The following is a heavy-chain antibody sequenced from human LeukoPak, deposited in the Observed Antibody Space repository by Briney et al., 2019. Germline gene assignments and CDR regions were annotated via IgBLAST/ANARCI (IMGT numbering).Heavy chain of an antibody. D-gene: IGHD2-15*01. CDR1: GFTFSSYG. J-gene: IGHJ4*02. CDR2: IRYDGSNK. V-gene: IGHV3-30*02. Sequence: PGGSLRLSCAASGFTFSSYGMHWVRQAPGKGLEWVAFIRYDGSNKYYADSVKGRFTISRDNSKNTLYLQMNSLRAEDTAVYYCAKDGINLVAILSYFDYWGQGTLVTVSS. CDR3: AKDGINLVAILSYFDY.